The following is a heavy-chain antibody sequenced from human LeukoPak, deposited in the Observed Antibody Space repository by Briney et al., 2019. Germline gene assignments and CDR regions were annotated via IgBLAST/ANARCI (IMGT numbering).Heavy chain of an antibody. CDR1: GGSFSGYY. D-gene: IGHD3-10*01. V-gene: IGHV4-34*01. Sequence: SETLSLTCAVYGGSFSGYYWSWIRQPPGKGLEWIGEINHSGSTNYNPSLKSRVTISVDTSKNQFSLKLSSVTAADTAVYYCARGRAYYYGSGSYYKSAQPIDYWGQGTLVTVSS. J-gene: IGHJ4*02. CDR3: ARGRAYYYGSGSYYKSAQPIDY. CDR2: INHSGST.